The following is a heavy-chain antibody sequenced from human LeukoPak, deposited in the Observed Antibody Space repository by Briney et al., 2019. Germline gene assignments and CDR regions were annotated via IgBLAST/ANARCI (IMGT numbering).Heavy chain of an antibody. CDR2: INPEKRDT. J-gene: IGHJ4*02. Sequence: ASVKVSCKASGYTSTGYAIHWVRQAPGQGLEWMGWINPEKRDTGYVHKFQGRVTMTSDTSISTAYMELSSLRSDDTAVYYCAKKVRGPSHPLDFWGQGTLVTVSS. CDR3: AKKVRGPSHPLDF. D-gene: IGHD5-12*01. CDR1: GYTSTGYA. V-gene: IGHV1-2*02.